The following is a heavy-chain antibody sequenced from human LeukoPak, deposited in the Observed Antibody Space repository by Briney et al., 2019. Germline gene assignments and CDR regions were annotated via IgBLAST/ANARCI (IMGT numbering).Heavy chain of an antibody. D-gene: IGHD6-13*01. Sequence: PGGSLRLSCAASGFTVSSNYMSWVRQAPGKGLEWVSVIYSGGSTYYADSVKGRSTISRDNSKNTLYLQMNSLRAEDTAVYYCARDFIAAASDAFDIWGQGTMVTVSS. CDR3: ARDFIAAASDAFDI. CDR1: GFTVSSNY. J-gene: IGHJ3*02. CDR2: IYSGGST. V-gene: IGHV3-53*01.